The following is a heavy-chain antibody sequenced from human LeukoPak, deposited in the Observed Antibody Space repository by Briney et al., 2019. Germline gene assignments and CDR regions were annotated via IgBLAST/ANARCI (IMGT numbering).Heavy chain of an antibody. V-gene: IGHV3-9*01. CDR2: ISWNSGDI. D-gene: IGHD4-17*01. Sequence: GGSLRLSCAASGFTFDDYAMHWVRQTPGKGLEWVSGISWNSGDIGYADSVKGRFTVSRDNAKNSLHLQMNSLRAEDTALYYCAEGHDYGDYGPDFWGQGTLVTVSS. J-gene: IGHJ4*02. CDR1: GFTFDDYA. CDR3: AEGHDYGDYGPDF.